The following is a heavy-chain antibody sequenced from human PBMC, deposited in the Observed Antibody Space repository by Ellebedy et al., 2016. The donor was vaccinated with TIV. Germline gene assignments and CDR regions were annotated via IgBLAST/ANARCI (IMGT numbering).Heavy chain of an antibody. V-gene: IGHV3-11*04. Sequence: GESLKISCAASGFTFSDYYMSWIRQAPGKGLEWVSYISSSGSTIYYADSVKGRFTISRDNAKNSLYLQMNSLRAEDTAVYYCAKASGNLGYSSVWYRPLDYWGQGTLVTVSS. D-gene: IGHD6-19*01. CDR2: ISSSGSTI. CDR3: AKASGNLGYSSVWYRPLDY. CDR1: GFTFSDYY. J-gene: IGHJ4*02.